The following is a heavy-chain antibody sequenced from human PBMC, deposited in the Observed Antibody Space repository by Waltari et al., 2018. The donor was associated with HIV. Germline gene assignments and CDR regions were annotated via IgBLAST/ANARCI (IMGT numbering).Heavy chain of an antibody. Sequence: LSCAASGFTFSSYGMHWVRQAPGKGLEWVAVIWYDGSNKYYADSVKGRFTISRDNSKNTLYLQMNSLRAEDTAVYYCARDPDYGDYGEYGMDVWGQGTTVTVSS. D-gene: IGHD4-17*01. CDR3: ARDPDYGDYGEYGMDV. V-gene: IGHV3-33*01. CDR2: IWYDGSNK. J-gene: IGHJ6*02. CDR1: GFTFSSYG.